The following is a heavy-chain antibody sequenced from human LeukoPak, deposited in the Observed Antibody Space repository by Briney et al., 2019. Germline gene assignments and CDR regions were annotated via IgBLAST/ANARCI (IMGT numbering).Heavy chain of an antibody. Sequence: GESLKISCKGSGYIFTSYWIGLVRQMPGEGLGWVGIIYPGDADTRYSPSFQGQVTISADKSISTAYLQWSSLTDADTAIYYCGRRNGIAVAVTAYWGQGTLVTVPS. CDR2: IYPGDADT. CDR3: GRRNGIAVAVTAY. J-gene: IGHJ4*02. V-gene: IGHV5-51*01. D-gene: IGHD6-19*01. CDR1: GYIFTSYW.